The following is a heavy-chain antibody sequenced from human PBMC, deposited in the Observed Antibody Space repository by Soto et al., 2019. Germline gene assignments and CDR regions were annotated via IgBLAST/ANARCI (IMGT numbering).Heavy chain of an antibody. D-gene: IGHD4-4*01. CDR2: IYSGGSA. CDR1: GFPVSSNY. Sequence: PGGSLRLSCAASGFPVSSNYMNWVRQAPGKGLEWVSVIYSGGSAYYADSVKGRFTISRDNSKNTLYLQMNSLKDEDTAVYYCAKTTYDYSPFDSWGQGTLVTVSS. CDR3: AKTTYDYSPFDS. J-gene: IGHJ4*02. V-gene: IGHV3-66*01.